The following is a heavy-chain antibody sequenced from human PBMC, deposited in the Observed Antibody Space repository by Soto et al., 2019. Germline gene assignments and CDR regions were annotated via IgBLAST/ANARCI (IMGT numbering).Heavy chain of an antibody. J-gene: IGHJ4*02. CDR3: TTDPVVVPTTPQAGHYY. V-gene: IGHV3-15*07. Sequence: EVQLVESGGGLVKPGGSLRLSCAASGFPFSHVWMNCVRHAPGKGLEWVGRIKSKADGGTTDYSAPVKGRFTISRDYSKSTLYLQMNSLKTEDTAVYYCTTDPVVVPTTPQAGHYYCGQGTLVTGSS. D-gene: IGHD2-2*01. CDR2: IKSKADGGTT. CDR1: GFPFSHVW.